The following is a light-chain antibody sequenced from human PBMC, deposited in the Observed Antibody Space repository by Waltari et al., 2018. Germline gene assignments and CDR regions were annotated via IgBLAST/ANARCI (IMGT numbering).Light chain of an antibody. CDR3: QQYGSPART. Sequence: ELVFTQSPGTLSFSPGVRATLSFRAIQAISNNYVAWDQQKRGQAPRLHIYNASRRGTGIRDKFSGSGSGTDVTLTISRLGPEDFAVYYCQQYGSPARTFGQGTKVEIK. CDR1: QAISNNY. J-gene: IGKJ1*01. V-gene: IGKV3-20*01. CDR2: NAS.